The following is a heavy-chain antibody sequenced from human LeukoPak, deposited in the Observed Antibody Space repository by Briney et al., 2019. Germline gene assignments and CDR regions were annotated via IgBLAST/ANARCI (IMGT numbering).Heavy chain of an antibody. V-gene: IGHV4-34*01. CDR1: GGSFSGYY. Sequence: SETLSLTCAVYGGSFSGYYWSWIRQPPGKGLEWIGEINHSGSTNYNPSLKSRVTISVDASKNQFSLKLSSVTAADTAVYYCALKRYYYDSSGHRSPFDPWGQGTLVTVSS. D-gene: IGHD3-22*01. CDR2: INHSGST. CDR3: ALKRYYYDSSGHRSPFDP. J-gene: IGHJ5*02.